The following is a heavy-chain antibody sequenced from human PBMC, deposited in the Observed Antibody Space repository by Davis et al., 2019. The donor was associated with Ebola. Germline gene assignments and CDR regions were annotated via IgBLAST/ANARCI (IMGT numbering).Heavy chain of an antibody. CDR3: ARGSENWNYVDY. J-gene: IGHJ4*02. D-gene: IGHD1-1*01. CDR2: INSDGSST. V-gene: IGHV3-74*01. Sequence: HTGGSLRLSCAASGFTFSRYSMNWVRQAPGKGLVWVSRINSDGSSTSYADSVKGRFTISRDNAKNTLYLQMNSLRAEDTAVYYCARGSENWNYVDYWGQGTLVTVSS. CDR1: GFTFSRYS.